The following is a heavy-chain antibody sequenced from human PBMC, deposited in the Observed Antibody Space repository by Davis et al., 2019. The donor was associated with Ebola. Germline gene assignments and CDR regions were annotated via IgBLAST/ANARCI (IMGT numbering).Heavy chain of an antibody. CDR2: ISSGSSHR. Sequence: PGGSLRLSCAASGFTFSDYYMSWIRQAPGKGLDWVSYISSGSSHRNYADSVKGRFTISRDNAKNSLYLQMNSLRAEDTAVYYCARATRYCSSTSCYGFDYWGQGTLVTVSS. J-gene: IGHJ4*02. CDR1: GFTFSDYY. CDR3: ARATRYCSSTSCYGFDY. V-gene: IGHV3-11*06. D-gene: IGHD2-2*01.